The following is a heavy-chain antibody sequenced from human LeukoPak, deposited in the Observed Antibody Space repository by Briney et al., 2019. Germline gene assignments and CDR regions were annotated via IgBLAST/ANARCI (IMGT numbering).Heavy chain of an antibody. CDR2: ISGSGGST. Sequence: GGSLRLSCAASGFSSSYAVSWVRQGPGKGLEWVSVISGSGGSTYYADSVKGRFTISRDNSKNTVYLEMNSLRAEDTAVYYCAKRGHSSSWLSFFDSWGQGTLVTVSS. CDR3: AKRGHSSSWLSFFDS. D-gene: IGHD6-13*01. J-gene: IGHJ4*02. CDR1: GFSSSYA. V-gene: IGHV3-23*01.